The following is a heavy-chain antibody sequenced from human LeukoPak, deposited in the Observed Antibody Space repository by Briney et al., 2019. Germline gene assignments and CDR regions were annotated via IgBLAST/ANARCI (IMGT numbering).Heavy chain of an antibody. D-gene: IGHD3-10*01. J-gene: IGHJ4*02. CDR1: GGSISSSSYY. CDR3: ANHFHGSGSLYYFDY. CDR2: IYYSGST. Sequence: PSETLSLTCTVSGGSISSSSYYWGWIRQPPGKGLEWIGSIYYSGSTYYNPSLKSRVTISVDTSKNQFSLKLSSVTAADTAVYYYANHFHGSGSLYYFDYWGQGTLVTVSS. V-gene: IGHV4-39*01.